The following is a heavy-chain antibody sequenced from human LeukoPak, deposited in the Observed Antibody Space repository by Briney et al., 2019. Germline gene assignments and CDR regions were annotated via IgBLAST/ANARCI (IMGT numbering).Heavy chain of an antibody. J-gene: IGHJ4*02. Sequence: GGSLRLSCAASGFTFAIHTMIWVRQAPGKGLEWVSSISSGSSFIHYGDSVKGRFTISRDNAKNSLYLQMNSLRAEDTAVYYCARDLFIAVAGTGGYWGQGTLVTVSS. CDR3: ARDLFIAVAGTGGY. V-gene: IGHV3-21*01. CDR2: ISSGSSFI. CDR1: GFTFAIHT. D-gene: IGHD6-19*01.